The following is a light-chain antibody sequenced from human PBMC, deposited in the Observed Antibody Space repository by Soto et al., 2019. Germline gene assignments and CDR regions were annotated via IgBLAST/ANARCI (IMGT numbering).Light chain of an antibody. V-gene: IGLV1-40*01. J-gene: IGLJ2*01. CDR1: SSNIGAGFE. CDR3: QSYDSSPSGYVI. Sequence: QSVLTQPPSVSAAPGQRVTISCTGSSSNIGAGFEVHWYQQLPGTAPKLLIYTNINRPSGVPDRFSGSRSGTSASLAITGLQAEDEADYYCQSYDSSPSGYVIFGGRTKLTVL. CDR2: TNI.